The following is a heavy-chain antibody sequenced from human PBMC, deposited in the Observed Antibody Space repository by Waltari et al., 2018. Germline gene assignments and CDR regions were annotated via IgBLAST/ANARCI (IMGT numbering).Heavy chain of an antibody. CDR1: GYTFTGYY. J-gene: IGHJ4*02. CDR2: INPNSGDT. D-gene: IGHD1-26*01. CDR3: ARESTRGAEQYYFGY. V-gene: IGHV1-2*02. Sequence: QVQLVQSGAEVKKPGASVKVSCKASGYTFTGYYLHWVRQAPGQGLGWMGWINPNSGDTNYAQKFQGRVTMTRDTSISTAYMELSRLRSDDTAEFYCARESTRGAEQYYFGYWGQGTPVTVSS.